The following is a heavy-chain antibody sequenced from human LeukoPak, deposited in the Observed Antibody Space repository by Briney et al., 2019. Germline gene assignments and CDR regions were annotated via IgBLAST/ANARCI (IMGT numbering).Heavy chain of an antibody. V-gene: IGHV1-2*02. CDR1: GYTFTGYH. D-gene: IGHD3-22*01. CDR2: IRPNDGAT. J-gene: IGHJ3*01. CDR3: ARDDEHPYDTKVLDAYDV. Sequence: ASVKVSCKTSGYTFTGYHINWVRQAPGQGLERVGWIRPNDGATKYAQNLQGRVTMSRDTSISTTYMELSSLTSDDTAIYYCARDDEHPYDTKVLDAYDVWGQGTMVTVSS.